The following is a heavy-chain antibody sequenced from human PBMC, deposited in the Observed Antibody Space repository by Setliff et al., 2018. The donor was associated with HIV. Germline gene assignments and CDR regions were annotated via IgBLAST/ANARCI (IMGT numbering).Heavy chain of an antibody. Sequence: GGSLRLSCAASGFTFSRYGMHWVRQAPGKGLEWVALISYDRTVKNSADSVKGRFSISRDNSKNTLYLQMISLRPDDTAVYYCARDLSGGYNFWSGYYPLDYWGRGTLVTVSS. CDR2: ISYDRTVK. J-gene: IGHJ4*02. V-gene: IGHV3-30*03. CDR1: GFTFSRYG. CDR3: ARDLSGGYNFWSGYYPLDY. D-gene: IGHD3-3*01.